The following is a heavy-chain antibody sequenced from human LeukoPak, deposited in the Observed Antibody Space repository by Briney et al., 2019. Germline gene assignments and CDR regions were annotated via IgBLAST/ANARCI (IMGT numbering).Heavy chain of an antibody. Sequence: GGSLRLSCAASGFTFDDYAMHWVRQAPGKGLEWVSGISWNNGSIGYADSVKGRFTISRDNAKNSLYLQVNSLRAEDTALYYCAKDRYSYGRYYFDYWGQGTLVTVSS. CDR3: AKDRYSYGRYYFDY. CDR1: GFTFDDYA. CDR2: ISWNNGSI. J-gene: IGHJ4*02. V-gene: IGHV3-9*01. D-gene: IGHD5-18*01.